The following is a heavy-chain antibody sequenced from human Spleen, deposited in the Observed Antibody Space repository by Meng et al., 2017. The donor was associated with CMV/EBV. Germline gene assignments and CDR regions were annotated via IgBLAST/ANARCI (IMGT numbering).Heavy chain of an antibody. V-gene: IGHV3-9*01. J-gene: IGHJ4*02. CDR1: GFTFDDYA. CDR3: AKADGTGYSSSWYYFDY. CDR2: ISWNSGSI. Sequence: SLKISCAASGFTFDDYAMHWVRQAPGKGLEWVSGISWNSGSIGYADSVKGRFTISRDNAKNSLYLQMNSLRAEDTALYYCAKADGTGYSSSWYYFDYWGQGTLVTVSS. D-gene: IGHD6-13*01.